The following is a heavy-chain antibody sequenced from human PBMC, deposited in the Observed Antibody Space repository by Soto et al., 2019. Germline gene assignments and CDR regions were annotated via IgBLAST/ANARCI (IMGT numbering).Heavy chain of an antibody. V-gene: IGHV1-69*02. CDR3: AHSIAVAGTPGEMEKYYFDY. J-gene: IGHJ4*02. CDR1: GGTFSSYT. Sequence: GASVKVSCKASGGTFSSYTISWVRQAPGQGLEWMGRIIPILGIANYAQKFQGRVTITADKSTSTAYMELSSLRSEDTAVYYCAHSIAVAGTPGEMEKYYFDYWGQGTLVTVSS. CDR2: IIPILGIA. D-gene: IGHD6-19*01.